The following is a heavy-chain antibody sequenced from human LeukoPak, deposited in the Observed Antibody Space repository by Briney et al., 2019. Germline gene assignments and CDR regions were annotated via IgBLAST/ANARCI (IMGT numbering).Heavy chain of an antibody. V-gene: IGHV4-30-4*01. CDR1: GGSISSGDYY. CDR2: IYESGTT. Sequence: SETLSLTCTVSGGSISSGDYYWSWIRQPPGKGLEWIGYIYESGTTYYNPSLKSRLTISVDTSKNQFSLKLSSVTAADTAVYYCARVQAYGDARFDFWGQGTLATVSS. CDR3: ARVQAYGDARFDF. J-gene: IGHJ4*02. D-gene: IGHD4-17*01.